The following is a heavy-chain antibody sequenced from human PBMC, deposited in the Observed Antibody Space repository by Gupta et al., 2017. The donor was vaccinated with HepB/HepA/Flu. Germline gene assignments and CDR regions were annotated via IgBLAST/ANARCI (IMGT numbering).Heavy chain of an antibody. Sequence: EVQLVESGGGLVKPGGSLRLSGAASGFTFSSYSMTWVRQAPGKGLGWVSSISSSSSYISYADSVKGRFTISRDNAKNSLYLQMNSLRAEDTAVYYCASGANVDTARDFDYWGQGTLVTVSS. CDR1: GFTFSSYS. CDR2: ISSSSSYI. J-gene: IGHJ4*02. D-gene: IGHD5-18*01. CDR3: ASGANVDTARDFDY. V-gene: IGHV3-21*01.